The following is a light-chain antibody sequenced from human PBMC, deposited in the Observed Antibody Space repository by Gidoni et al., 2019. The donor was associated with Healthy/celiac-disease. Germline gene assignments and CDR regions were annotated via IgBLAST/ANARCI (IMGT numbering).Light chain of an antibody. CDR1: QSVSSN. CDR3: QQYNNWPPLT. J-gene: IGKJ4*01. V-gene: IGKV3-15*01. Sequence: MTQSPATLSVSPGERATLSCRASQSVSSNLAWYQQKPGQAPRLLIYGASTRATGIPARFSGSGSGTEFTLTISSLQSEDFAVYYCQQYNNWPPLTFGGGTKVEIK. CDR2: GAS.